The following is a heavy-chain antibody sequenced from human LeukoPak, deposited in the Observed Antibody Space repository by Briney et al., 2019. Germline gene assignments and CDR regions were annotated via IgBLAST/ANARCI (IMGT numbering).Heavy chain of an antibody. V-gene: IGHV4-39*01. Sequence: SETLSLTCTVSGGSVNSGSYYWGWIRQPPGEGLEWIGNIYYSGSTSYSPSLKSRVTISVDTSKNQFSLKLNSVTAADTAVYYCASADYEDAFDIWGQGTMVTVSS. CDR1: GGSVNSGSYY. J-gene: IGHJ3*02. D-gene: IGHD4-17*01. CDR3: ASADYEDAFDI. CDR2: IYYSGST.